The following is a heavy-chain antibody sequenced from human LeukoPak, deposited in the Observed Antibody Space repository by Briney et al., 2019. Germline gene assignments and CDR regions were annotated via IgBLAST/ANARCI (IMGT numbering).Heavy chain of an antibody. J-gene: IGHJ6*03. CDR3: NGYCSGGSCYSVYYYYYYMDV. V-gene: IGHV3-30-3*01. D-gene: IGHD2-15*01. CDR2: ISYDGSNK. Sequence: PGRSLRLSCAASGFTFSSYAMHWVRQAPGKGLEWVAVISYDGSNKYYADSVKGRFTISRDNSKNTLYLQMNSLRAEDTAVYYCNGYCSGGSCYSVYYYYYYMDVWGKGTTVTVSS. CDR1: GFTFSSYA.